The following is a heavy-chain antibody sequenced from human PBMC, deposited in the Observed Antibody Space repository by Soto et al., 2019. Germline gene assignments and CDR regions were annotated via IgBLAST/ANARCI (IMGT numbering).Heavy chain of an antibody. CDR2: IRSKAYGGTT. CDR3: ANGGKRYTAKLDY. V-gene: IGHV3-49*03. Sequence: GSLRLSCTASGFTFGDYAMSWFRQAPGKGLEWVGFIRSKAYGGTTEYAASVKGRFTISRDDSKSIAYLQMSSLRAEDTAVYYCANGGKRYTAKLDYWGQGTLVTVSS. D-gene: IGHD3-16*02. CDR1: GFTFGDYA. J-gene: IGHJ4*02.